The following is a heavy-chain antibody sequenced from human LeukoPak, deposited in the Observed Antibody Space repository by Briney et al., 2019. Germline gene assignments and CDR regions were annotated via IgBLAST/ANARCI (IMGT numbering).Heavy chain of an antibody. D-gene: IGHD3-10*01. CDR1: GGSISSGSYY. V-gene: IGHV4-61*02. CDR3: ARDGSGPYYYYYMDV. J-gene: IGHJ6*03. CDR2: IYTSGST. Sequence: PSETLSLTCTVSGGSISSGSYYWSWIRQPAGKGLEWIGRIYTSGSTNYNPSLKSRVIMSVETSKNQFSLKLSSVTAADTAVYYCARDGSGPYYYYYMDVWGKGTTVTISS.